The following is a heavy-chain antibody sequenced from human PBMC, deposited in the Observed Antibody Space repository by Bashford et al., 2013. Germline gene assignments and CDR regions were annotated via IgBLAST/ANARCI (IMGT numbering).Heavy chain of an antibody. CDR2: FDPEDGET. J-gene: IGHJ3*02. CDR3: ATESPYVVPAATPVRAFDI. V-gene: IGHV1-24*01. Sequence: ASVKVSCKVSGYTLTELSMHWVRQAPGKGLEWMGGFDPEDGETIYAQKFQGRVTMTEDTSTDTAYMELSSLRSEDTAVYYCATESPYVVPAATPVRAFDIWGQGTMVTVSS. D-gene: IGHD2-2*01. CDR1: GYTLTELS.